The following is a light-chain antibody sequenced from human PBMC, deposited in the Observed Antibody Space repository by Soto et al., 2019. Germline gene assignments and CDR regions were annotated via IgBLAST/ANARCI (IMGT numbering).Light chain of an antibody. CDR1: QSVSTY. Sequence: EIVLTQSPATLSLSPGERATLSCRASQSVSTYLAWYQQKPGQAPRLLIYDASNRATRIPARFSGSGSGTDFTLTISSLEPEDFAVYYCQHRSNWPRTFGQGTKLEIK. CDR3: QHRSNWPRT. CDR2: DAS. V-gene: IGKV3-11*01. J-gene: IGKJ2*01.